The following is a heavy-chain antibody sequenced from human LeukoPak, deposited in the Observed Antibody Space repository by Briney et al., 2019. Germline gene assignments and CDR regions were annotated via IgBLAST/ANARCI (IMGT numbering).Heavy chain of an antibody. J-gene: IGHJ4*02. Sequence: PSETLSLTCTVSGGSISSYYWSWIRQPPGKGLEWIGYIYYSGSTNYNPSLKSRVTISVDTSKNQFSLKLSSVTAADTAVYYCARHSQWLAIFDSWGQGTLVTVSS. D-gene: IGHD6-19*01. CDR3: ARHSQWLAIFDS. CDR1: GGSISSYY. CDR2: IYYSGST. V-gene: IGHV4-59*08.